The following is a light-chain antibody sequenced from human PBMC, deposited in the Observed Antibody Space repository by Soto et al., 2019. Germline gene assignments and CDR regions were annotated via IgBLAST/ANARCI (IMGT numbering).Light chain of an antibody. CDR1: QSVTNNY. J-gene: IGKJ1*01. CDR3: QQYGDSPWT. V-gene: IGKV3-20*01. Sequence: EIVLTQSPGTLSLSPGERATLSCRASQSVTNNYLAWYQQKPSQAPRLLIFGASSRAAGIPDRFSGSGSGTDFTLSISRLEPEDFAVYYCQQYGDSPWTFGQGTKVDIK. CDR2: GAS.